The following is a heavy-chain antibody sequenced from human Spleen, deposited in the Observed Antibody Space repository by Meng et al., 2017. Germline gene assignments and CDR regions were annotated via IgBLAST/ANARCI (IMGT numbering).Heavy chain of an antibody. CDR2: ISYDGSNK. CDR1: GFSFSDYG. J-gene: IGHJ4*02. Sequence: GESLKISCAASGFSFSDYGMHWVRQAPGKGLEWVAVISYDGSNKYYADSVKGRFTISRDNSKNTLYLQMNSLRAEDTAVYYCARDHYEGARPLDYWGQGTLVTVSS. D-gene: IGHD1-26*01. V-gene: IGHV3-30*19. CDR3: ARDHYEGARPLDY.